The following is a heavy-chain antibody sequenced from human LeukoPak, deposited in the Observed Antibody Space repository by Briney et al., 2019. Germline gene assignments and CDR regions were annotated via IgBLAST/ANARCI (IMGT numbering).Heavy chain of an antibody. CDR3: ARGRGSSSGWYGHFDY. CDR2: ISAYNGNT. CDR1: GGTFSSYA. V-gene: IGHV1-18*01. Sequence: ASVKVSCKASGGTFSSYAISWVRQAPGQGLEWMGGISAYNGNTNYAQKLQGRVTMTTDTSTSTAYMELRSLRSDDTAVYYCARGRGSSSGWYGHFDYWGQGTLVTVSS. D-gene: IGHD6-19*01. J-gene: IGHJ4*02.